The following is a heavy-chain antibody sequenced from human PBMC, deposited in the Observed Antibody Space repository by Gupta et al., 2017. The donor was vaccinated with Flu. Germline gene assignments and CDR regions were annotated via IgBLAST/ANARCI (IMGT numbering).Heavy chain of an antibody. Sequence: EVQSLESGGGLVQPGGSLILSCAASGFTFSSSTMTWLRQAPGKGLEWVSGISCSGDSTNYADFVRGRFNISRDNSKNTLYLQMSSLRAEDTALYYCEKDRIMIIFGGLIADYWGQGTLVTVSS. CDR2: ISCSGDST. CDR1: GFTFSSST. D-gene: IGHD3-16*02. CDR3: EKDRIMIIFGGLIADY. V-gene: IGHV3-23*01. J-gene: IGHJ4*02.